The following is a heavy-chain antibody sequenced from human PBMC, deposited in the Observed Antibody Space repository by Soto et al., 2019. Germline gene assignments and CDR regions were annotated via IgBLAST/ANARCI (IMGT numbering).Heavy chain of an antibody. V-gene: IGHV5-10-1*01. CDR2: IDPSDSYT. Sequence: RCASYCGSRMRKKPGKGLEWMGRIDPSDSYTNYSPPFQGHVTISADKSISTAYLQWSSLKASDTAMYYCAGIMGRGVITRLQYGLDVWAQATTVTVSS. CDR3: AGIMGRGVITRLQYGLDV. D-gene: IGHD3-10*01. CDR1: RCASYC. J-gene: IGHJ6*02.